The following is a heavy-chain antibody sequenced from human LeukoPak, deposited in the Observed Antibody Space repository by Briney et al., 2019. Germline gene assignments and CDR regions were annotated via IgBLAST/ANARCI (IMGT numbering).Heavy chain of an antibody. CDR3: ARPRRDSMGYFDL. CDR2: VYPSGNT. J-gene: IGHJ2*01. Sequence: KSSQTLSLTCTVSGNSISSYNYYWSWVRQPAGKGLEWIGRVYPSGNTNYNPSLKSRVTISVDTSKNQFSLKLSSVAAADTAVYYCARPRRDSMGYFDLWGRGTLVTVSS. CDR1: GNSISSYNYY. V-gene: IGHV4-61*02. D-gene: IGHD2-21*01.